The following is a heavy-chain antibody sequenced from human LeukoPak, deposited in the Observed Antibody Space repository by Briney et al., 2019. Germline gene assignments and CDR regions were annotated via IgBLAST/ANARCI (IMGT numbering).Heavy chain of an antibody. CDR1: GGSINSYY. V-gene: IGHV4-59*01. J-gene: IGHJ4*02. CDR3: ASRKLGNDY. CDR2: IYHTGST. D-gene: IGHD7-27*01. Sequence: PSETLSLTCTVSGGSINSYYWSWIRQSPGKGLEWIGYIYHTGSTSYSPSLKSRVTISADTSQNQFSLKLSSVTAADTAVYYCASRKLGNDYWGQGTLVTVSS.